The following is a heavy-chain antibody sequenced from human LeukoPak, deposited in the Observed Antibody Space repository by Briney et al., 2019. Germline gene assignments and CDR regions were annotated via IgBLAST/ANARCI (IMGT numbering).Heavy chain of an antibody. CDR3: AKDLILGYCSSTSCSAYYYYGMDV. CDR2: ISGSGGST. J-gene: IGHJ6*02. V-gene: IGHV3-23*01. CDR1: GFTFSSYA. Sequence: PGRSLRLSCAASGFTFSSYAMSWVRQAPGKGLEWVSAISGSGGSTYYADSVKGRFTISRDNSKNTLYPQMNSLRAEDTAVYYCAKDLILGYCSSTSCSAYYYYGMDVWGQGTTVTVSS. D-gene: IGHD2-2*01.